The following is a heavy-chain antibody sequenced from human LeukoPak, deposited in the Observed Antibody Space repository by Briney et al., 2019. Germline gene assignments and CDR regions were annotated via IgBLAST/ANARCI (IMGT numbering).Heavy chain of an antibody. D-gene: IGHD3-9*01. CDR3: ARLTSADYFDY. V-gene: IGHV3-11*03. CDR2: ISSSSSYT. CDR1: GFTFSSYA. J-gene: IGHJ4*02. Sequence: GGSLRLSCAASGFTFSSYAMSWVRQAPGKGLEWVSYISSSSSYTNYADSVKGRFTISRDNAKNSLYLQMNSLRAEDTAVYYCARLTSADYFDYWGQGTLVTVSS.